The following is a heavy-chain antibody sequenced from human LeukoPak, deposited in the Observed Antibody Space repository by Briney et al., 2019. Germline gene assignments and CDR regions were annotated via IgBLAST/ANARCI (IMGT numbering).Heavy chain of an antibody. J-gene: IGHJ6*03. D-gene: IGHD3-10*01. V-gene: IGHV4-59*12. CDR3: ARAVGSGSFQTYYYYMDV. Sequence: SETLSLTCTVSDDSITIYYWTWIRQPPGKGLEWIGYIDHTGSTNYNPSLNSRVTISRDTSKNHFSLELSSVTAADTAVYYCARAVGSGSFQTYYYYMDVWGKGTTVTISS. CDR2: IDHTGST. CDR1: DDSITIYY.